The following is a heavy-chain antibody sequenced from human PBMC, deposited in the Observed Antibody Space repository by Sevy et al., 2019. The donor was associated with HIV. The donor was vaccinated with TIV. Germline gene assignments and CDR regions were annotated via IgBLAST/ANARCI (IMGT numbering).Heavy chain of an antibody. CDR3: ARGGDSGIAAAWVGWYFDL. V-gene: IGHV4-4*07. D-gene: IGHD6-13*01. J-gene: IGHJ2*01. Sequence: SETLSLTCTVSGGSISSYYWSWIRQPAGKGLERIGRIYTSGSTNYNPSLKSRVTMSVDTSKNQFSLKLSSVTAADTAVYYCARGGDSGIAAAWVGWYFDLWRRGTLVTVSS. CDR2: IYTSGST. CDR1: GGSISSYY.